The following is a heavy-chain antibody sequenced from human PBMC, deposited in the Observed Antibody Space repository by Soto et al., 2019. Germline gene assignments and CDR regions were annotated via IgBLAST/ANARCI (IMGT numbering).Heavy chain of an antibody. Sequence: XSVKVSCKASGYPFTTYHLHWVRQAPGQGLEWMGIVYVTGTGTRSAQKFQGRLTMTRDRSTSTVYMELSSLRSEDTAVYYCARKEGYGSGSYYFDSWGQGTLVTVSS. D-gene: IGHD3-10*01. V-gene: IGHV1-46*01. CDR3: ARKEGYGSGSYYFDS. J-gene: IGHJ4*02. CDR1: GYPFTTYH. CDR2: VYVTGTGT.